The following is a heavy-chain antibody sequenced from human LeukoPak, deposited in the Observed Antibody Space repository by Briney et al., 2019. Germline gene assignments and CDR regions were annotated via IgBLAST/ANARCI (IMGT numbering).Heavy chain of an antibody. V-gene: IGHV5-51*01. CDR1: GSTFRSHW. CDR2: IYPADSDT. J-gene: IGHJ6*02. CDR3: ARIADYTFEMDV. D-gene: IGHD4-11*01. Sequence: GGSLQISCQGSGSTFRSHWIGGGRPVPGKGLGGMGSIYPADSDTKYSPSFQGQVTLSGDKSTSTAYLQWSSLKASDTAMYYCARIADYTFEMDVWGQGTAVTVSS.